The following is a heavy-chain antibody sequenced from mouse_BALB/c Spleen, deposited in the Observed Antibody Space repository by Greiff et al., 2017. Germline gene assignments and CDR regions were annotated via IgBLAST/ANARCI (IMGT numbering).Heavy chain of an antibody. CDR1: GISITTGNYS. CDR3: ARGDGYYFDY. J-gene: IGHJ2*01. V-gene: IGHV3-5*02. CDR2: IYYSGTI. Sequence: EVQLVESGPGLVKPSQTVSHTCTVTGISITTGNYSWSWIRQFPGNKLEWIGYIYYSGTITYNPARTSRTTITRDTSKNQFFLEMNSLTAEDTATYYCARGDGYYFDYWGQGTTLTVSS. D-gene: IGHD3-3*01.